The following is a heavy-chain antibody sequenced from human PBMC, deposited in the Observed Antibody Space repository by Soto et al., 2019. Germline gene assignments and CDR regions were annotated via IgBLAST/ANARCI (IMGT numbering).Heavy chain of an antibody. CDR2: IGTAGDT. J-gene: IGHJ4*02. Sequence: VGSLRLSCAASGFTFSSYDMHWVRQATGKGLEWVSAIGTAGDTYYPGSVKGRFTISRENAKNSLYLQMNSLRAEDTAVYYCARAYYYHSSGYRYYFDYWGQGTLVTVSS. CDR3: ARAYYYHSSGYRYYFDY. V-gene: IGHV3-13*01. CDR1: GFTFSSYD. D-gene: IGHD3-22*01.